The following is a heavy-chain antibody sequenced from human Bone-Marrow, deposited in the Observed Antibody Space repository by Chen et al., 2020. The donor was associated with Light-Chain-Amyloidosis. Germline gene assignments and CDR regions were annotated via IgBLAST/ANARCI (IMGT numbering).Heavy chain of an antibody. D-gene: IGHD3-10*01. CDR2: VWNDGSVK. CDR3: ARYHLGSYLKDPFDS. CDR1: GFSFSGHV. Sequence: QVQLVESGGGVGQPGESLRLSCAASGFSFSGHVMHWVRQAPGKGLEWVAVVWNDGSVKYYADSVEGRFSVSRDNPNNILYLQMDSLRVEDTGIYYCARYHLGSYLKDPFDSWGQGTRVTVSS. J-gene: IGHJ4*02. V-gene: IGHV3-33*01.